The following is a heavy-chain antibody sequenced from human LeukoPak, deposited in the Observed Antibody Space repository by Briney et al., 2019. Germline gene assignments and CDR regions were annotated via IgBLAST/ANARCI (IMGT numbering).Heavy chain of an antibody. CDR1: GFTSDDYA. J-gene: IGHJ4*02. Sequence: GRSLRLSCAASGFTSDDYAMHWVRQVPGKGLEWVSGISWNSGSIGYADSVKGRFTISRDNAKNSLYLQMNSLRAEDMALSYCAKDKYSAWRDSRGYQDYWGQGTLVTVST. V-gene: IGHV3-9*02. CDR2: ISWNSGSI. D-gene: IGHD3-22*01. CDR3: AKDKYSAWRDSRGYQDY.